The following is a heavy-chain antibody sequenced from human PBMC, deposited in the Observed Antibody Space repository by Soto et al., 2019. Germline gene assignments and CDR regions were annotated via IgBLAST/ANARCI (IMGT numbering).Heavy chain of an antibody. CDR3: VRPYYSSSWFPFDR. CDR1: GFDFGVYY. CDR2: IDSGDGTT. D-gene: IGHD6-13*01. Sequence: PGGSLQLSRTGSGFDFGVYYMRWIRQAPGKGLECVSYIDSGDGTTYYTDSVKGRFTISRDNAKKTVYLQMSSLRVEDTALYYCVRPYYSSSWFPFDRWGQGTLVTVSS. V-gene: IGHV3-11*01. J-gene: IGHJ4*02.